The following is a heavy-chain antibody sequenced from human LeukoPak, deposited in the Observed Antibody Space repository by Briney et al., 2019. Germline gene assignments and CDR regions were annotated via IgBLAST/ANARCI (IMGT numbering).Heavy chain of an antibody. J-gene: IGHJ4*02. V-gene: IGHV3-49*04. D-gene: IGHD2-2*01. CDR2: ISSKSCGATT. CDR1: GFTFGDYA. Sequence: GGSLRLSCTSSGFTFGDYAMSWVRQAPGQGLERVSFISSKSCGATTEYAASVKGRFTISRDDSTSIASRHMNRLKTEDTAVYYCTRVTLVPASVFFDYWGQGSLVTVSS. CDR3: TRVTLVPASVFFDY.